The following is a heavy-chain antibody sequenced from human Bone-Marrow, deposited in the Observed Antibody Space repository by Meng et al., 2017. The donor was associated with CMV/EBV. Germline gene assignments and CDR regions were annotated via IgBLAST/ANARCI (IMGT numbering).Heavy chain of an antibody. D-gene: IGHD5-12*01. CDR2: IYSGGST. J-gene: IGHJ4*02. CDR3: ASTTVLYSGYEGAANDN. CDR1: GFTVSSNY. Sequence: GESLKISCAASGFTVSSNYMSWVRQAPGKGLEWVSVIYSGGSTYYADSVKGRFTISRDNSKNTLYRQMNSLRAEDTAVYYCASTTVLYSGYEGAANDNWGQGTLVTVSS. V-gene: IGHV3-66*02.